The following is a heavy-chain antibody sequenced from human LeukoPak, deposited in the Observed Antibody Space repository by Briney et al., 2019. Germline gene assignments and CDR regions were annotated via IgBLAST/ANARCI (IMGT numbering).Heavy chain of an antibody. J-gene: IGHJ4*02. V-gene: IGHV4-59*01. CDR2: IYYSGST. Sequence: SETLSLTCTVSGGSISGYYWSWIRQPPGKGLEWIGYIYYSGSTNYNPSLKSRVTISVDTSKNQFSLKLSSVTAADTAVYYCARGGSGYDPFDYWGQGTLVTVSS. CDR1: GGSISGYY. D-gene: IGHD5-12*01. CDR3: ARGGSGYDPFDY.